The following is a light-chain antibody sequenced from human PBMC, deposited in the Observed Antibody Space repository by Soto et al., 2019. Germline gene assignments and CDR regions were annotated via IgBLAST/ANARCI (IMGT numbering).Light chain of an antibody. CDR3: SSYTSSGTLGV. J-gene: IGLJ3*02. CDR2: GVS. V-gene: IGLV2-14*01. CDR1: SSDVGGYNY. Sequence: QSVLTQPASVSGSPGQSITISCTGTSSDVGGYNYVSWYQQHPGKAPKLMIYGVSNRPSGVSNRFSGSKSGNTASLAISGLQAEDEADYYCSSYTSSGTLGVFGGGTKVTVL.